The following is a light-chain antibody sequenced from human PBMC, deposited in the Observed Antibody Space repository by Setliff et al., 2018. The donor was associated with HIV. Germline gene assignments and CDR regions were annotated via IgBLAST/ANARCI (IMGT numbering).Light chain of an antibody. CDR3: AAWDDSLNGPV. CDR1: NSNIGSNT. CDR2: NIN. Sequence: QSVLTQPPSASGTPGQRVTISCSGSNSNIGSNTVNWYQQLPGTAPKLLIYNINQRPSGVPDRFSGSKSGTSASLAISGLQSEDEADYYCAAWDDSLNGPVFGGGTKGTVL. V-gene: IGLV1-44*01. J-gene: IGLJ3*02.